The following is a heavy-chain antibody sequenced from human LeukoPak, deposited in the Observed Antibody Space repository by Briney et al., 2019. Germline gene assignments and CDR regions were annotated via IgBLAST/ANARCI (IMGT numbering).Heavy chain of an antibody. CDR2: ISAYNGNT. Sequence: ASVKVSCKASGYTFTNYGISWVRQAPGQGLEWMGWISAYNGNTNYAQKLQGRVTMTTDTSTSTAYMELRSLRSDDTAVYYCATERWELRGLRYFDYWGQGTLVTVSS. CDR3: ATERWELRGLRYFDY. CDR1: GYTFTNYG. J-gene: IGHJ4*02. D-gene: IGHD1-26*01. V-gene: IGHV1-18*01.